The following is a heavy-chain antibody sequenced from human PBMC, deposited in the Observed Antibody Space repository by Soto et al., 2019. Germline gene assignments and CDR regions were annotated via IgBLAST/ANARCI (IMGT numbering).Heavy chain of an antibody. CDR1: GFTFSCSA. D-gene: IGHD3-10*01. CDR3: TRQGVYYSIN. CDR2: IRSKANSYAT. V-gene: IGHV3-73*01. J-gene: IGHJ3*01. Sequence: AGESLRLSCAASGFTFSCSAMHWVRQASGKGLEWVGRIRSKANSYATAYAASVKGRFTISRDDSKNTAYLQMNSLKTEDTAVYYCTRQGVYYSINWGQGTMVTVSS.